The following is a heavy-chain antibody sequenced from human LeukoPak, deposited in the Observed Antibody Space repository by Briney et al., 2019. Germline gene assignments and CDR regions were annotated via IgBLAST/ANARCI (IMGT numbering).Heavy chain of an antibody. D-gene: IGHD2-21*02. CDR3: VKDRHIVVVTGNYFDY. CDR2: ISSNGGST. J-gene: IGHJ4*02. V-gene: IGHV3-64D*06. CDR1: GFTFSSYA. Sequence: PGGSLRLSCSASGFTFSSYAMHWVRQAPGKGLEYVSAISSNGGSTYYADSVKGRFTISRDNSKNTLYLQMSSLRAEDTAVYYCVKDRHIVVVTGNYFDYWGQGTLVTVSS.